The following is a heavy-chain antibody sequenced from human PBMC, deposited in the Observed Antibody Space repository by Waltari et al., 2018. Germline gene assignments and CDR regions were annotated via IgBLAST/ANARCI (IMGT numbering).Heavy chain of an antibody. D-gene: IGHD1-26*01. CDR2: INPNSGGT. CDR3: AREFWSSGSYYFI. V-gene: IGHV1-2*06. CDR1: GYTFTVYY. Sequence: QVQLVQSGAEVKKPGASVKVSCKASGYTFTVYYMHWVRQAPGQGLEWMGRINPNSGGTNYAQKFQGRVTMTRDTSISTAYMELSRLRSDDTAVYYCAREFWSSGSYYFIWGQGTLVTVSS. J-gene: IGHJ4*02.